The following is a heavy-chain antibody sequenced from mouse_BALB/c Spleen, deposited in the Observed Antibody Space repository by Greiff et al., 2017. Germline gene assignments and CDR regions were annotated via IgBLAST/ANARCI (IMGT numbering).Heavy chain of an antibody. Sequence: QVQLQQSGPELVKPGASVKISCKASGYAFSSSWMNWVKQRPGQGLEWIGRIYPGDGDTNYNGKFKGKATLTADKSSSTAYMQLSSLTSVDSAVYFCAREELGRGYFDYWGQGTTLTVSS. V-gene: IGHV1-82*01. CDR2: IYPGDGDT. CDR3: AREELGRGYFDY. J-gene: IGHJ2*01. CDR1: GYAFSSSW. D-gene: IGHD4-1*01.